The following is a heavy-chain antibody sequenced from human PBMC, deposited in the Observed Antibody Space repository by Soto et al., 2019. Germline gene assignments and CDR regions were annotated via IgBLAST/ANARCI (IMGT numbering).Heavy chain of an antibody. Sequence: PRQSQKISCKGSGYKFTSYWIAWVHQKNGKGLEWMGIIYPGDSDTRYSPSFQGQVTISADKSISTAYLQWSSLKASDTAMYYCARGLTIFGVVNPYYFDYWGQGTLVTVSS. CDR2: IYPGDSDT. V-gene: IGHV5-51*07. D-gene: IGHD3-3*01. J-gene: IGHJ4*02. CDR1: GYKFTSYW. CDR3: ARGLTIFGVVNPYYFDY.